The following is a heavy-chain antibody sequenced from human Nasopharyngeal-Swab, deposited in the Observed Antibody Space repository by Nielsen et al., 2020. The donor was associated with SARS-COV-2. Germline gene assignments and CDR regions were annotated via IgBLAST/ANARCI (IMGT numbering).Heavy chain of an antibody. CDR3: TRGANGYNFGYYYYGMDV. CDR2: INSDGSST. V-gene: IGHV3-74*01. Sequence: VRQAPGKGLVWVSRINSDGSSTSYADSVKGRFTISRDNAKNTLYLQMNSLRAEDTAVYYCTRGANGYNFGYYYYGMDVWGQGTTATVSS. D-gene: IGHD5-24*01. J-gene: IGHJ6*02.